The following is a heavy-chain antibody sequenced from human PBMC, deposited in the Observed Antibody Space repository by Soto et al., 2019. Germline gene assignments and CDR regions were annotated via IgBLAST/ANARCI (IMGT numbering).Heavy chain of an antibody. V-gene: IGHV1-18*01. CDR1: GYTFTSYG. Sequence: GASVKVSCKASGYTFTSYGISWVRQAPGQGLEWMGWISAYNGNTNYAQKLQGRVTMTTDTSTSTAYMELRSLRSDDTAVYYCARDGRKTVTYYYYYGMDVWGQGTTVTVSS. CDR3: ARDGRKTVTYYYYYGMDV. D-gene: IGHD4-4*01. J-gene: IGHJ6*02. CDR2: ISAYNGNT.